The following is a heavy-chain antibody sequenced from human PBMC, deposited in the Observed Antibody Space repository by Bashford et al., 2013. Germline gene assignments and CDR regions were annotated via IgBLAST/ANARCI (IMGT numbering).Heavy chain of an antibody. J-gene: IGHJ4*02. Sequence: VRQAPGKGLEWVSTINDGGGDTYYTDSVKGRFIISRDNSKNTLYLQMNSLRAEDTAVYYCARVYGDSGYFDYVGPGNPGHRLL. CDR3: ARVYGDSGYFDY. V-gene: IGHV3-23*01. D-gene: IGHD4-17*01. CDR2: INDGGGDT.